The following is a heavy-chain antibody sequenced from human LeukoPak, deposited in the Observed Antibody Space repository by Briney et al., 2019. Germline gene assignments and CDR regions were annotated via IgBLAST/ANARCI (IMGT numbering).Heavy chain of an antibody. J-gene: IGHJ4*02. Sequence: PGGSLRLSCAASGFTFSSYAMHWVRQAPGKGLGWVAVISNDGSNKYYADSVKGRFTISRDNSKNTLYLQMNSRRAEDTAVYYCASADSGSYYKIVDYWGQGTLVTVSS. D-gene: IGHD3-10*01. CDR1: GFTFSSYA. CDR2: ISNDGSNK. V-gene: IGHV3-30*04. CDR3: ASADSGSYYKIVDY.